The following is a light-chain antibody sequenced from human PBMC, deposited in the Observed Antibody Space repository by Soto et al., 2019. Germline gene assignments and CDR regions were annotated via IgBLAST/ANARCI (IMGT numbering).Light chain of an antibody. CDR3: QKFNTAPLT. CDR2: SAS. CDR1: QDISDY. J-gene: IGKJ5*01. V-gene: IGKV1-27*01. Sequence: DIQMTQSPSSLSASVGDKVTITCSASQDISDYLAWYQQKPGKVPKLLIYSASTLQSGVPSRFSGSGSGTDFTLTISSLQPEDVATYYCQKFNTAPLTFGQGTRLEIK.